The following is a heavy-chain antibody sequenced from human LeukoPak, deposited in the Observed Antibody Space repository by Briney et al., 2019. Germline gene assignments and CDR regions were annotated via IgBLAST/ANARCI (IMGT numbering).Heavy chain of an antibody. CDR1: GGSISSGDYY. D-gene: IGHD6-13*01. V-gene: IGHV4-30-4*08. CDR3: ARGNGIAAAALDAFDI. CDR2: IYYSGST. J-gene: IGHJ3*02. Sequence: PSETLSLTCTVSGGSISSGDYYWSWIRQPPGKGLEWIGYIYYSGSTYYNPSLKSRVTISIDTSKNQFSLKLSSVTAADTAVYYCARGNGIAAAALDAFDIWGQGTMVTVSS.